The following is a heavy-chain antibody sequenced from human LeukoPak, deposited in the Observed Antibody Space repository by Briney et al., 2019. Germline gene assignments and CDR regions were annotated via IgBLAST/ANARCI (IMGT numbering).Heavy chain of an antibody. D-gene: IGHD3-22*01. CDR3: AKRGVVIRVILVGFHKEAYYFDS. Sequence: GGSLRLSCAVSGITLSNYGMSWVCQAPGKGLEWVAGISGSGGGTKYADSVKGRFTISRDNPKNTLYLQMNSLRAEDTAVYFCAKRGVVIRVILVGFHKEAYYFDSWGQGALVTVSS. J-gene: IGHJ4*02. CDR1: GITLSNYG. V-gene: IGHV3-23*01. CDR2: ISGSGGGT.